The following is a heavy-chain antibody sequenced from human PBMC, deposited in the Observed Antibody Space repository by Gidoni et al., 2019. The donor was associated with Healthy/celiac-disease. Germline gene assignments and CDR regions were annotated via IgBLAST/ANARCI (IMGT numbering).Heavy chain of an antibody. CDR1: GGTVRSNA. CDR2: IIPIFGTS. V-gene: IGHV1-69*01. D-gene: IGHD5-12*01. J-gene: IGHJ6*02. CDR3: ARGGYSGYDGLSPMDV. Sequence: QVQLVQSWPRVKKPGSSVQVSCKAHGGTVRSNAIRWVRQPPGHWPESMGGIIPIFGTSNDAQKFQGRVTITADESTSTAYMELSSLRSEDTAVYYCARGGYSGYDGLSPMDVWGQGTTVTVSS.